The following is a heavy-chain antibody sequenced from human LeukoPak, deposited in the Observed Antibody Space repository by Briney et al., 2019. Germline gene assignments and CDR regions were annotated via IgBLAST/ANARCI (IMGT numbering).Heavy chain of an antibody. CDR2: IYHSGST. Sequence: PSGTLSLTCAVSGGSISSSNWWSWVRQPPGKGLEWIGEIYHSGSTNYNPSLKSRVTMSVDTSKKQFSLNLSSLTAADTAMYFCARHQLRRLYCTGHDCYPLTRHNWFHPWGQGTLVTVSS. J-gene: IGHJ5*02. CDR1: GGSISSSNW. CDR3: ARHQLRRLYCTGHDCYPLTRHNWFHP. D-gene: IGHD2-8*02. V-gene: IGHV4-4*02.